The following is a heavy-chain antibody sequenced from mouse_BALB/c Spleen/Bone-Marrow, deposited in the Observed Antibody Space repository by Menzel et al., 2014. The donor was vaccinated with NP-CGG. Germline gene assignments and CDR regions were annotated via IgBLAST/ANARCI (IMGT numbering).Heavy chain of an antibody. CDR3: ARPLTGAYFDY. Sequence: EVMLVESGRGLVKPGGSLKLSCAASGFAFGSYDMSWVRQTPEKRLEWVATISSGGSYTYYPDSVKGRFTISRDNARNTLYLQMSSLRSEDTALYYCARPLTGAYFDYWGQGTTLTVSS. CDR2: ISSGGSYT. D-gene: IGHD4-1*01. J-gene: IGHJ2*01. CDR1: GFAFGSYD. V-gene: IGHV5-9*02.